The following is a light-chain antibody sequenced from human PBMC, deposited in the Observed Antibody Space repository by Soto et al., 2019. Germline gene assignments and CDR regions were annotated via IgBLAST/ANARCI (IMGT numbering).Light chain of an antibody. CDR3: QLYGGSPRVT. V-gene: IGKV3-20*01. J-gene: IGKJ4*01. CDR1: QSVTSNY. Sequence: EIVLTQSPGTLSLSPGERATLSCRASQSVTSNYLAWYQQKPGQAPRLLIYGASSRTTGIPDRLSGSGSGTDFALTISRLEPEDFPVYYCQLYGGSPRVTFGDGTKVEIK. CDR2: GAS.